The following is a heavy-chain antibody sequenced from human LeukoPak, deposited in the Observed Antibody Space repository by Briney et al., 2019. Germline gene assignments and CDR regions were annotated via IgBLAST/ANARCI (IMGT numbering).Heavy chain of an antibody. Sequence: PGGSLRLSCAASGFTFSSYGMHWVRQAPGKGLEWVAVISYDGSNKYYADSVKGRFTISRDNSKNTLYLQMNSLRAEDTAVYYCAKDLQEWLRLLGYYFDYWGQGTLATVSS. CDR3: AKDLQEWLRLLGYYFDY. J-gene: IGHJ4*02. CDR2: ISYDGSNK. V-gene: IGHV3-30*19. CDR1: GFTFSSYG. D-gene: IGHD5-12*01.